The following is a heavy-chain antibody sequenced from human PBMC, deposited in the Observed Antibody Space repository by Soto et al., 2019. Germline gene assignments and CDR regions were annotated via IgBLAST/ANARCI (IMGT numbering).Heavy chain of an antibody. D-gene: IGHD6-19*01. V-gene: IGHV1-69*06. CDR2: IIPIFGTA. Sequence: ASVKFSCKASGGTFSSYAISWVRQAPGQGLEWMGGIIPIFGTANYAQKFQGRVTITADKSTSTAYMELSSLRSEDTAVYYCARGTRGSGWQLAPFDYWGQGTLVTVSS. J-gene: IGHJ4*02. CDR3: ARGTRGSGWQLAPFDY. CDR1: GGTFSSYA.